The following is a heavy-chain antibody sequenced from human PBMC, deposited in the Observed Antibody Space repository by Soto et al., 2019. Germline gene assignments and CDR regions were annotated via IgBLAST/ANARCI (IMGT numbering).Heavy chain of an antibody. D-gene: IGHD5-18*01. CDR2: IIPVFGTG. CDR1: GGTFSSYA. CDR3: ARVGGTGGYTYGLDS. Sequence: QVQLVQSGAEVKKPGSSVKVSCKASGGTFSSYAISWVRQAPGQGLEWMGGIIPVFGTGIYAQKFQGRVTITADKSTYTAFMELSSLRSEDPAVSFCARVGGTGGYTYGLDSWGQGTPVTVSS. J-gene: IGHJ4*02. V-gene: IGHV1-69*06.